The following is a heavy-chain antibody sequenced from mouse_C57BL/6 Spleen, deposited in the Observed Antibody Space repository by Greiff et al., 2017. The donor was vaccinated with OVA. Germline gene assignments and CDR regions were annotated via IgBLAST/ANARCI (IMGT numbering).Heavy chain of an antibody. V-gene: IGHV5-4*03. J-gene: IGHJ3*01. CDR2: ISDGGSYT. Sequence: EVMLVESGGGLVKPGGSLKLSCAASGFTFSSYAMSWVRQTPEKRLEWVATISDGGSYTYYPDNVKGRFTISRDNAKNTLYLQMSQLKSEETAMYYCASSTLSRQLRPLFAYWGQGTLVTVSA. D-gene: IGHD3-2*02. CDR3: ASSTLSRQLRPLFAY. CDR1: GFTFSSYA.